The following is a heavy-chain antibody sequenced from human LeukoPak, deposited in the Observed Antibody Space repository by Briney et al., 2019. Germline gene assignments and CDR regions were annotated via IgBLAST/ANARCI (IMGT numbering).Heavy chain of an antibody. CDR3: ASGDDDSIAARPVDY. CDR2: ISYDESNK. V-gene: IGHV3-30-3*01. J-gene: IGHJ4*02. Sequence: GGSLRLSCAASGFTFSSYAMHWVRQAPGKGLEWVAVISYDESNKYYADSVKGRFTISRDNSKNTLYLQMNSLRAEDTAVYYCASGDDDSIAARPVDYWGQGTLVTVSS. CDR1: GFTFSSYA. D-gene: IGHD6-6*01.